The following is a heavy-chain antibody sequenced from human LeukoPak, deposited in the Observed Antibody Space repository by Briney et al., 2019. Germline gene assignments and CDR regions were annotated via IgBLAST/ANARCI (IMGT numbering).Heavy chain of an antibody. D-gene: IGHD4-23*01. V-gene: IGHV3-9*01. J-gene: IGHJ4*02. CDR3: AKARLDDYGGNSWDY. CDR2: ISWNSGSI. CDR1: GFTFDDYD. Sequence: PGGSLRLSCAASGFTFDDYDMHWVRQAPGKGLEWVSGISWNSGSIGYADSVKGRFTISRDNAKNSLYLQMNSLRAEDTALYYCAKARLDDYGGNSWDYWGQGTLVTVSS.